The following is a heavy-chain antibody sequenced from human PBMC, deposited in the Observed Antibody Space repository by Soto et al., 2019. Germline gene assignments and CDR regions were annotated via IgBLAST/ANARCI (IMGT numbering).Heavy chain of an antibody. CDR1: GGSISSGGFY. J-gene: IGHJ5*02. CDR2: IYYIGST. Sequence: QVQLQESGPGLVKPSQTLSLTCTVSGGSISSGGFYWNWIRQHPGKGLEWIGYIYYIGSTYYNPSLNSRVTISLDTSKNQFSLRLSSVTAADTAVYYCARSVFPWGQGTLVTVSS. CDR3: ARSVFP. V-gene: IGHV4-31*03.